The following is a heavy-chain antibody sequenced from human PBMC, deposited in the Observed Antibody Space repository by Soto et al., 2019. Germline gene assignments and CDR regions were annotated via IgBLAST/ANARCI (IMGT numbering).Heavy chain of an antibody. D-gene: IGHD5-12*01. V-gene: IGHV1-58*01. CDR2: IVVGSGST. Sequence: QVQLVQSGPEVRKPGTSVKVSCKTSGLTFSSSAVQWVRQARGQRLEWIGWIVVGSGSTKYAQKFQERVTITREMSTSTAYMELSSLRSEDTAVYYCAAPPNRDAYNYGYWGQGTLVTVSS. J-gene: IGHJ4*02. CDR1: GLTFSSSA. CDR3: AAPPNRDAYNYGY.